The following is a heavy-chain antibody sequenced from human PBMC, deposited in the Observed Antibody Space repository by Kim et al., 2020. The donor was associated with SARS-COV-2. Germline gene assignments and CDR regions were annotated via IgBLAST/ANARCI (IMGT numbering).Heavy chain of an antibody. CDR3: ARRESGSNYFDY. D-gene: IGHD1-26*01. CDR1: GGSISSNY. J-gene: IGHJ4*02. V-gene: IGHV4-4*07. CDR2: IYPGGST. Sequence: SETLSLTCSASGGSISSNYWSWIRQPAGKGLEWIGRIYPGGSTNYNPSLKSRVTMSVDTSKNQFSLKLSSLTAADTAVYYCARRESGSNYFDYWGQGTLVTVSS.